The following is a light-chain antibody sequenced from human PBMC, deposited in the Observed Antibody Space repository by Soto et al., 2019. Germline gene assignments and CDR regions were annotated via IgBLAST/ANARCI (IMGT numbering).Light chain of an antibody. Sequence: EIVLTQSPGTLSLSPGERATLSCRASQSVSSTYLGWYQQKPGQAPRLLIYGASSRAPGIPDRFSGSGSGTDFTLTIARLEPEDFAVYYCQLYGSSPPRTFGQGTKVEIK. CDR1: QSVSSTY. V-gene: IGKV3-20*01. J-gene: IGKJ1*01. CDR3: QLYGSSPPRT. CDR2: GAS.